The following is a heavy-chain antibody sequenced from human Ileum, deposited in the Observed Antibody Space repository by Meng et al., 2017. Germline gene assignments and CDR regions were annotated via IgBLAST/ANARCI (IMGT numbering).Heavy chain of an antibody. J-gene: IGHJ4*02. CDR3: ASDY. CDR2: ISSTSGYI. CDR1: GFTFISYS. V-gene: IGHV3-21*01. Sequence: VQAVGAGGGLVMPGGALRPSCAASGFTFISYSMNWVRQAPGQGLGWVSSISSTSGYIYYADSVKGRFTISRDNTKNSLYLQMNSLRAEDTAVYYCASDYWGQGTLVTVSS.